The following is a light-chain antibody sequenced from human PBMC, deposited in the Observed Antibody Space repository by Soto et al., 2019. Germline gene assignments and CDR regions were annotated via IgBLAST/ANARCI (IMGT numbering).Light chain of an antibody. V-gene: IGLV1-40*01. CDR2: GNS. J-gene: IGLJ2*01. CDR1: SSNIGAGYD. CDR3: HSYDSSLTGVV. Sequence: QSVLTQPPSVSGAPGQRVTISCTGSSSNIGAGYDVHWYQQLPGTAPKLLIYGNSNRPSGVPDRFSGSNSGTSASLAITGLQAKDEADYYCHSYDSSLTGVVFGGGTKLTVL.